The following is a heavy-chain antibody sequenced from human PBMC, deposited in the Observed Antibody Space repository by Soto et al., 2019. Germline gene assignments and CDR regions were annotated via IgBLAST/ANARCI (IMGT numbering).Heavy chain of an antibody. J-gene: IGHJ6*02. CDR3: AKGPTIFGVVIIPEYYYGMDV. D-gene: IGHD3-3*01. CDR1: GFTFSSSA. Sequence: GGSLRLSCAASGFTFSSSAMSWVRQAPGKGLEWVSGISGTGGGTYYADSVKGRFTISRDNSKNTLYLQMNSLRAEDTAVYYCAKGPTIFGVVIIPEYYYGMDVWGQGTTVTISS. V-gene: IGHV3-23*01. CDR2: ISGTGGGT.